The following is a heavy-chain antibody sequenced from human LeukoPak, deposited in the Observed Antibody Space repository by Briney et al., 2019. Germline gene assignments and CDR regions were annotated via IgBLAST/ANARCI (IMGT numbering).Heavy chain of an antibody. CDR2: ISHSGTT. D-gene: IGHD3-22*01. Sequence: SETLSLTCTVSGLSISSGGYYWTWIRQPLGKGLEWIGYISHSGTTYYNPSLKSRVTISVDTSKNQFSLKLSSVTAADTAVYYCARDILVVVKAWDYWGQGTLVTVSS. J-gene: IGHJ4*02. CDR3: ARDILVVVKAWDY. CDR1: GLSISSGGYY. V-gene: IGHV4-30-2*01.